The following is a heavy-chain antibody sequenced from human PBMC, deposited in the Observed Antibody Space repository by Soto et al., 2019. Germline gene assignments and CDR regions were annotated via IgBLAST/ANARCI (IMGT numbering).Heavy chain of an antibody. Sequence: SETLSLTCTVSGGSISSSSYYWGWIRQPPGKGLEWIGSIYYSGSTYYNPSLKSRVTISVDTSKNQFSLKLSSVTAADTAVYYCARLVTMVRGVIYYYYGMDVWGQRTTVTVSS. CDR2: IYYSGST. V-gene: IGHV4-39*01. CDR3: ARLVTMVRGVIYYYYGMDV. D-gene: IGHD3-10*01. J-gene: IGHJ6*02. CDR1: GGSISSSSYY.